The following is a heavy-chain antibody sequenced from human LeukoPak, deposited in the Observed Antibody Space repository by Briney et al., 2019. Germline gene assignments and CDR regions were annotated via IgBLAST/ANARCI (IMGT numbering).Heavy chain of an antibody. Sequence: PGRSLRLSCAASGFTFDDYAMHWVRQAPGKGLEGVSGISWNSGGIGYADSVKGRFTISRDNAKNSLYLQMNSLRAEDTALYYCAKSMVTGTTLDWFDPWGQGTLVTVSS. D-gene: IGHD1-7*01. CDR1: GFTFDDYA. CDR3: AKSMVTGTTLDWFDP. J-gene: IGHJ5*02. CDR2: ISWNSGGI. V-gene: IGHV3-9*01.